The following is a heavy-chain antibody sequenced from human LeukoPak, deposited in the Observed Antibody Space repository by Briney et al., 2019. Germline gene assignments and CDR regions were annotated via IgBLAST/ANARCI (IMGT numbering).Heavy chain of an antibody. CDR3: ARSYNNAGYFYYGMDV. CDR1: GGSINTYY. CDR2: IYFSGST. Sequence: SETLSLTCTASGGSINTYYWSWIRQPPGKGLEWIGYIYFSGSTDYNPSLKSRVTISLDTPKNQISLSLSSVTAADTAVYYCARSYNNAGYFYYGMDVWGQGTTVTVSS. D-gene: IGHD5-24*01. V-gene: IGHV4-59*08. J-gene: IGHJ6*02.